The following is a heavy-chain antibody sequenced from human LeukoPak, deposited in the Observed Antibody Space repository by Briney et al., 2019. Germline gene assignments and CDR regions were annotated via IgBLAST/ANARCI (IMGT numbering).Heavy chain of an antibody. CDR1: GYSFTSYW. D-gene: IGHD3-3*01. J-gene: IGHJ5*02. V-gene: IGHV5-51*01. Sequence: GESLKISCKGSGYSFTSYWIGWVRQMPGKGLEWMGIIYPGDSDTRYSPSFQGQVTISADKSVSTAYLRWSSLKASDTAMYYCARLEEAHWFDPWGQGTLVTVSS. CDR2: IYPGDSDT. CDR3: ARLEEAHWFDP.